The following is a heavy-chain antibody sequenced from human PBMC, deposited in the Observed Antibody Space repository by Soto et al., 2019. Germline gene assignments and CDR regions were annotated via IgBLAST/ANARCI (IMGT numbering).Heavy chain of an antibody. V-gene: IGHV3-30*18. J-gene: IGHJ4*02. CDR1: RFTFSSYG. Sequence: QVQLVESGGGVVQPGRSLRLSCAASRFTFSSYGMHWVRQAPGKGLEWVAVISYDGSNKYYADSVKGRFTISRDNSKNTLYLQMNSLRAEDTAGYYCAKETFYRGYSSGWFDYWGQGTLVTVSS. D-gene: IGHD6-19*01. CDR3: AKETFYRGYSSGWFDY. CDR2: ISYDGSNK.